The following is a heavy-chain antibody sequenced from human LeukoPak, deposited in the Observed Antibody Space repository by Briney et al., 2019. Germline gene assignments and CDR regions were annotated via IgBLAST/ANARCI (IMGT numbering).Heavy chain of an antibody. CDR1: GFTFSNAW. CDR3: TTRAVAGSSPY. CDR2: IKSKADGGTI. J-gene: IGHJ4*02. V-gene: IGHV3-15*01. D-gene: IGHD6-19*01. Sequence: GGFLRLSCAASGFTFSNAWMSWVRQAPGKGLEWVGRIKSKADGGTIDYAAPLKGRFTISRDDSKNTLYLQMNSLKTEDTAVYYCTTRAVAGSSPYWGQGTLVTVSS.